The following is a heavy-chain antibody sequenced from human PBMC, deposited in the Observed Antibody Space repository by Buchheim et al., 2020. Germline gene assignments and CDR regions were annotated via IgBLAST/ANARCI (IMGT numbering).Heavy chain of an antibody. CDR1: GGSISSSSYY. CDR3: ARGVRYCSGGSCYSGHYFDY. V-gene: IGHV4-39*07. CDR2: IYYSGST. J-gene: IGHJ4*02. Sequence: QLQLQESGPGLVKPSETLSLTCTVSGGSISSSSYYWGWIRQPPGKGLEWIGSIYYSGSTYSHPSLKSRFTISVDTSKNQFSLKLSDVTAADTAVYYCARGVRYCSGGSCYSGHYFDYWGQGTL. D-gene: IGHD2-15*01.